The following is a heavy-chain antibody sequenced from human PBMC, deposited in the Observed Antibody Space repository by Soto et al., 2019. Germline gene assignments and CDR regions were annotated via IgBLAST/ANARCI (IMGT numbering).Heavy chain of an antibody. D-gene: IGHD4-17*01. J-gene: IGHJ6*02. CDR2: ISSSSSYT. Sequence: GSLRLSCAASGFTFSDYYMSWIRQAPGKGLEWVSYISSSSSYTNYADSVKGRFTISRDNAKNSLYLQMNSLRAEDTAVYYCARDTYGADYYYGMDVWGQGTTVTVSS. CDR1: GFTFSDYY. CDR3: ARDTYGADYYYGMDV. V-gene: IGHV3-11*06.